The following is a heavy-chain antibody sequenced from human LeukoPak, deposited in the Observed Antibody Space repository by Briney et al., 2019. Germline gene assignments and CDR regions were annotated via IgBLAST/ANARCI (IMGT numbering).Heavy chain of an antibody. Sequence: PGGSLRLSCEASGFTFISFAMSWVPQAPGKGLAWVSVISSSADSTYYADSVKGRFTISRDNSKNTLYLQMNNLRAEDTAVYYCAKPLEKYTYGGNFDYWGQGILVTVSS. D-gene: IGHD4-23*01. CDR3: AKPLEKYTYGGNFDY. CDR1: GFTFISFA. V-gene: IGHV3-23*01. CDR2: ISSSADST. J-gene: IGHJ4*02.